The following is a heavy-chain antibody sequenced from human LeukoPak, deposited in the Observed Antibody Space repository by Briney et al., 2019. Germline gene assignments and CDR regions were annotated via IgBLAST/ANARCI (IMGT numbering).Heavy chain of an antibody. D-gene: IGHD3-22*01. CDR2: IRYDGSNK. Sequence: PGGSLRLSCAASGFTFSSYGMHWVRQAPGKGLEWVAFIRYDGSNKYYADSVKGRFTISRDNSKNTLYLQMNSLRAEDTAVYYCARTPSGYYRIFDYWGQGTLVTVSS. J-gene: IGHJ4*02. CDR3: ARTPSGYYRIFDY. V-gene: IGHV3-30*02. CDR1: GFTFSSYG.